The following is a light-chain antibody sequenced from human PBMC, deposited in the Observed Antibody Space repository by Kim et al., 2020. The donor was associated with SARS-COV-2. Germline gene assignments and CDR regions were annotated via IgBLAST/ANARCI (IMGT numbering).Light chain of an antibody. CDR2: AAS. Sequence: AIRMTQSPSSFSASTGDRVTITCRASQGISSYLAWYQQKPGKAPKLLIFAASTLQSGVPSRFSGSGSGTDFTLTINSLQAEDFATYFRPPGYNIPRTFGQGTKVDIK. CDR1: QGISSY. J-gene: IGKJ1*01. CDR3: PPGYNIPRT. V-gene: IGKV1-8*01.